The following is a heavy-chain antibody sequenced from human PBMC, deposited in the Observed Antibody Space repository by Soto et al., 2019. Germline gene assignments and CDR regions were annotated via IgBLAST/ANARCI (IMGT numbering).Heavy chain of an antibody. CDR3: ARGYCSGGSCYSSSEYYFDY. D-gene: IGHD2-15*01. J-gene: IGHJ4*02. CDR2: IYSGGST. Sequence: EVQLVETGGGLIQPGGSLRLSCAASGFTVSSNYMSWVRQAPGKGLEWVSVIYSGGSTYYADSVKGRFTISRDNSKNTLYLQINSLRAEDTAVYYCARGYCSGGSCYSSSEYYFDYWGQGTLVTVSS. V-gene: IGHV3-53*02. CDR1: GFTVSSNY.